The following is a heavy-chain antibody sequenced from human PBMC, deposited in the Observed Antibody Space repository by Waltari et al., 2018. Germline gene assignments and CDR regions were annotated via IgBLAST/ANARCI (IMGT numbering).Heavy chain of an antibody. J-gene: IGHJ4*02. Sequence: EVQLVESGGGLVQPGGSLRLSCAASGFTFSSYWMRWVRKAPGKGLEWVANIKQDGSEKYYVDSVKGRFTISRDNAKNSLYLQMNSLRAEDTAVYYCARLYYDFWSGYYSPFDYWGQGTLVTVSS. CDR2: IKQDGSEK. CDR3: ARLYYDFWSGYYSPFDY. D-gene: IGHD3-3*01. CDR1: GFTFSSYW. V-gene: IGHV3-7*01.